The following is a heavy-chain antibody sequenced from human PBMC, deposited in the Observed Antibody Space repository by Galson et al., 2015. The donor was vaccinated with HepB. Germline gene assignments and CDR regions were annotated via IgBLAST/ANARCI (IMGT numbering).Heavy chain of an antibody. Sequence: DTLSLTCTVSGGSISSYYWSWIRQPAGKGLEWIGRIYTSGSTNYNPSLKSRVTMSVDTSKNQFSLKLSSVTAADTAVYYCARILAEQQLELAYYYYGMDVWGQGTTVTVSS. CDR2: IYTSGST. CDR3: ARILAEQQLELAYYYYGMDV. CDR1: GGSISSYY. V-gene: IGHV4-4*07. J-gene: IGHJ6*02. D-gene: IGHD6-13*01.